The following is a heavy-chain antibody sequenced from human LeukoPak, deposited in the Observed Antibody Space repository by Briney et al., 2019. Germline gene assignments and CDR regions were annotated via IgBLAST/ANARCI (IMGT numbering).Heavy chain of an antibody. CDR2: INPDTGDT. J-gene: IGHJ3*01. Sequence: ASVTVSFKASGYIFTDYYMNWVRQAPGQGLEWMGWINPDTGDTNYAQKFQGRVTMTRDTSVSTAYMELSGLQYDDTAMYYCSIFEVWGQGTMVTISS. CDR1: GYIFTDYY. D-gene: IGHD2-21*01. CDR3: SIFEV. V-gene: IGHV1-2*02.